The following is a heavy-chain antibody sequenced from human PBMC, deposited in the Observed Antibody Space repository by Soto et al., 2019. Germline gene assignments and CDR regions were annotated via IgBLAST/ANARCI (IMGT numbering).Heavy chain of an antibody. V-gene: IGHV4-30-2*01. CDR2: IYHSGST. CDR3: ARQRRYCSSTSCYPSYYYYYGMDV. CDR1: GGSISSGGYS. J-gene: IGHJ6*02. D-gene: IGHD2-2*01. Sequence: QLQLQESGSGLVKPSQTLSLTCAVSGGSISSGGYSWSWIRQPPGKGLEWIGYIYHSGSTYYNPSLKSRVTISVDRSKNQFSPKLSSVTAADTAVYYCARQRRYCSSTSCYPSYYYYYGMDVWGQGTTVTVSS.